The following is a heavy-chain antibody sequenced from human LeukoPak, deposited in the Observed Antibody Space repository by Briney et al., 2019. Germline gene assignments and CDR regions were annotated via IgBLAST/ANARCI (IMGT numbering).Heavy chain of an antibody. J-gene: IGHJ4*02. CDR1: GFTFSSYS. V-gene: IGHV3-21*01. D-gene: IGHD4-17*01. CDR2: ISSSSSYI. CDR3: ARNPAPGDYHPNDY. Sequence: GGSLRLSCAASGFTFSSYSMNWVRQAPGKGLEWVSSISSSSSYIYYAGSVKGRFTISRDNAKNSLYLQMNSLRAEDTAVYYCARNPAPGDYHPNDYWGQGTLVTVSS.